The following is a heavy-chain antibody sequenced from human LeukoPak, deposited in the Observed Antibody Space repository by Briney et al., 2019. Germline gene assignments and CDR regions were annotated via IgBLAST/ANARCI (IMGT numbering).Heavy chain of an antibody. J-gene: IGHJ4*02. CDR1: GGSISSYY. V-gene: IGHV4-59*01. CDR2: IYYSGST. CDR3: ARVAYCGGDCYPKYFDY. Sequence: PSETLSLTCTVSGGSISSYYWSWIRQPPGKGLEWIGYIYYSGSTNYNPSLKSRVTISVDTSKNQFSLKLSSVTAADTAVYYCARVAYCGGDCYPKYFDYWGQGTLVTVSS. D-gene: IGHD2-21*02.